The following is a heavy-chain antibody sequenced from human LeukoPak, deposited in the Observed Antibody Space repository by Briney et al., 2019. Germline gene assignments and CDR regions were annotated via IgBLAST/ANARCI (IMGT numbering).Heavy chain of an antibody. CDR1: GGSLSRYY. CDR2: IYYSGTT. D-gene: IGHD6-13*01. CDR3: ARVGAAAGLNWFGP. Sequence: SETLSLTCTVSGGSLSRYYWSWVRQPPGKGLGWLGFIYYSGTTNYNPSLKSRFTISVDTSKNLFSLKLTSLTPADTAVIYCARVGAAAGLNWFGPWGQGTLVTVSS. J-gene: IGHJ5*02. V-gene: IGHV4-59*01.